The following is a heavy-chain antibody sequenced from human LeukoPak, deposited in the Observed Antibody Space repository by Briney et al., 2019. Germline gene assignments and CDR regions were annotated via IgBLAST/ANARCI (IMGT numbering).Heavy chain of an antibody. Sequence: ASVKVSCKASGYTFTSYAMNWVRQAPGQGVEWMGWINTNTGNPTYAQGFTGRFVFSLDTSISTAYLQISTLTAEDTAVYYCATDTPRRLPYYYMDVWGKGTTVTVSS. J-gene: IGHJ6*03. CDR1: GYTFTSYA. D-gene: IGHD4-11*01. V-gene: IGHV7-4-1*02. CDR2: INTNTGNP. CDR3: ATDTPRRLPYYYMDV.